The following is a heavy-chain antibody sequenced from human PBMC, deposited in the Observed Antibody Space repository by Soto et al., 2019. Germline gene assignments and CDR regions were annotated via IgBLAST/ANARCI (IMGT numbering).Heavy chain of an antibody. J-gene: IGHJ4*02. CDR3: ARRGPYYSGSGSYYARMDY. Sequence: SETLSLTCTVSGGSISSYYWSWIRQPPGKGLEWIGYIYYSGSTNYNPSLKSRVTISVDTSKNQFSLKLSSVTAADTAVYYCARRGPYYSGSGSYYARMDYWGQATLVTVSS. CDR2: IYYSGST. D-gene: IGHD3-10*01. V-gene: IGHV4-59*12. CDR1: GGSISSYY.